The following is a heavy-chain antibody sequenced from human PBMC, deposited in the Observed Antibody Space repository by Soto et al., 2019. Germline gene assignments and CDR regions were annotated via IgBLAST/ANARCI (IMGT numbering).Heavy chain of an antibody. D-gene: IGHD4-17*01. V-gene: IGHV3-66*01. CDR1: GFTVSSNY. J-gene: IGHJ4*02. CDR3: ARDRLDYGDYVPLEY. CDR2: IYSGGST. Sequence: PGESLKISCAASGFTVSSNYMSWVRQAPGKGLEWVSVIYSGGSTYYADSVKGRFTISRDNSKNTLYLQMNSLRAEDTAVYYCARDRLDYGDYVPLEYWGQGTLVTVSS.